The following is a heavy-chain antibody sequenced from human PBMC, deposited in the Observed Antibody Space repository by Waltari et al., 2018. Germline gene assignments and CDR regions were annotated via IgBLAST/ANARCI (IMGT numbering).Heavy chain of an antibody. CDR2: INHSGST. CDR1: GGSFRCSY. D-gene: IGHD6-13*01. J-gene: IGHJ4*02. V-gene: IGHV4-34*01. Sequence: QVQLQQWGAGLLKPSETLSLTCAVYGGSFRCSYWTWIRQPPGKGLEWIGEINHSGSTNYNPSLKSRVTISVDTSKNQFSLKLSSVTAADTAVYYCARGGIAAAGLGFDYWGQGTLVTVSS. CDR3: ARGGIAAAGLGFDY.